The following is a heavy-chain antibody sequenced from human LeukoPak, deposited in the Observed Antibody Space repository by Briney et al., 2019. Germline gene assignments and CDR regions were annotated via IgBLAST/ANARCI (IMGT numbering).Heavy chain of an antibody. D-gene: IGHD2-15*01. CDR2: VSYDGNNK. Sequence: GGSLRLSCAASGFPFSNYAMHWVRQAPGKGLEWVAIVSYDGNNKYYADSVRGRFTTSRDTSKSTLNLQMNSLRTEDTAVYYCARGLGYCSGDSCYGYGMDVWGQGTTLTVSS. CDR3: ARGLGYCSGDSCYGYGMDV. CDR1: GFPFSNYA. V-gene: IGHV3-30-3*01. J-gene: IGHJ6*02.